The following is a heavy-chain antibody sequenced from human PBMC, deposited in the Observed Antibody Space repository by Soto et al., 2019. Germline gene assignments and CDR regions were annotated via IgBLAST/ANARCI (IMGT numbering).Heavy chain of an antibody. Sequence: QVQLVQSGAEVKKPGASVKVSCKASGYTFTNYGISWVRQAPGQGLEWMGWINTYNGNTNHAQKLQGRVTMTTDTXTXTXXMELSSLRTEETAVYYCARGVGSGTYSKQYNWFDPWGKGTLVTVSS. V-gene: IGHV1-18*01. D-gene: IGHD3-10*01. J-gene: IGHJ5*02. CDR3: ARGVGSGTYSKQYNWFDP. CDR2: INTYNGNT. CDR1: GYTFTNYG.